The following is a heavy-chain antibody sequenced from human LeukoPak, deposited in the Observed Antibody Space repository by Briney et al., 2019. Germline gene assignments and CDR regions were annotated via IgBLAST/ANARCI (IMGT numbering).Heavy chain of an antibody. CDR1: GFTFTRNC. Sequence: GRSLRLSCVASGFTFTRNCMHWVRQAPGKGLEWVAAIPHDGSNAYYADSVKGRFTISRDDSKNTQNLQMNSLRIEDSAVYYCATGSDFYYASWGQGTLVTVSS. CDR3: ATGSDFYYAS. V-gene: IGHV3-30-3*01. CDR2: IPHDGSNA. J-gene: IGHJ5*02. D-gene: IGHD3-3*01.